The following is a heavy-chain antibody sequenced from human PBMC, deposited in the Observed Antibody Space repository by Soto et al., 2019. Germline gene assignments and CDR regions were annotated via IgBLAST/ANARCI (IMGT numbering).Heavy chain of an antibody. CDR1: GGTFSSYT. Sequence: SVKVSCKSSGGTFSSYTISWVRQAPGQGLEWMGRIIPFLGIANYAQKFQGRVTITADKSTSTAYMELSSLRSEDTAVYYCARPLKYSGYDRTPSRSDAFDIWGQGTMVTVSS. CDR2: IIPFLGIA. V-gene: IGHV1-69*02. J-gene: IGHJ3*02. CDR3: ARPLKYSGYDRTPSRSDAFDI. D-gene: IGHD5-12*01.